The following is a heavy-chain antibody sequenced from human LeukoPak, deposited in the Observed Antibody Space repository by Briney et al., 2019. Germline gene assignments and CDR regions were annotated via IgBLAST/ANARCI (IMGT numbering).Heavy chain of an antibody. CDR2: IIPIFGTA. D-gene: IGHD3-10*01. J-gene: IGHJ4*02. Sequence: ASVKVSCKASGGTFSSYAISWVRQAPGQGLAWMGGIIPIFGTANYAQKFQGRVTITADESTSTAYMELSSLRSEDTAVYYCARNREGSGSYYNRDFDYWGQGTLVTVSS. CDR3: ARNREGSGSYYNRDFDY. V-gene: IGHV1-69*13. CDR1: GGTFSSYA.